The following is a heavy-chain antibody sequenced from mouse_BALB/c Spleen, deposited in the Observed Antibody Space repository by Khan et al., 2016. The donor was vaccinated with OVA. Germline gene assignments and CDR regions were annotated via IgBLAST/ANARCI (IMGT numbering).Heavy chain of an antibody. CDR3: ARVYGNYAMDY. D-gene: IGHD2-1*01. CDR2: ISNGGGST. CDR1: GFTFSDYY. J-gene: IGHJ4*01. V-gene: IGHV5-12*02. Sequence: EVELVESGGGLVQPGGSLKLSCATSGFTFSDYYMHWVSQTPEKRLEWVAYISNGGGSTYYPDTVKGRFTISRDNAKNTMYLQMSRLKSENTAFYYCARVYGNYAMDYWGQGTSVTVSS.